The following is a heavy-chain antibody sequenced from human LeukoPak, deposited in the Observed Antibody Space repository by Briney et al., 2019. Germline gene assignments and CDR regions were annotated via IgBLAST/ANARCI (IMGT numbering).Heavy chain of an antibody. CDR3: ARLEMATTNRGDY. V-gene: IGHV1-69*13. CDR2: IIPIFGTA. J-gene: IGHJ4*02. D-gene: IGHD5-24*01. Sequence: GASVKVSCKASGGTFSSYAISWVRQAPGQGLEWMGGIIPIFGTANYAQKFQGRVTITADESTSTAYMELSSLRSEDTAVYYCARLEMATTNRGDYWGQGTLVTVSS. CDR1: GGTFSSYA.